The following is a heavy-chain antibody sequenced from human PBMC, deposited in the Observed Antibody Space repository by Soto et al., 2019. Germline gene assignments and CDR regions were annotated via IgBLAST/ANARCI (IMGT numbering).Heavy chain of an antibody. CDR1: GGSVSSGSYY. V-gene: IGHV4-61*01. Sequence: PSETLSLTCTVSGGSVSSGSYYWSWIRQPPGKGLEWIGYIYYSGSTNYNPSLKSRVTISVDTSKNQFSLKLSSVTAADTAVYYCARGYVGNSGYYGMDVWGQGTTVTVSS. CDR2: IYYSGST. J-gene: IGHJ6*02. CDR3: ARGYVGNSGYYGMDV. D-gene: IGHD3-16*01.